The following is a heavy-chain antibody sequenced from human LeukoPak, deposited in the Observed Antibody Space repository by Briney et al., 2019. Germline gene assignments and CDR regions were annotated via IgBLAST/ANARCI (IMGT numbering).Heavy chain of an antibody. CDR2: ISSSSSYI. V-gene: IGHV3-21*01. CDR3: ARGTLYYYDSSGYPQDY. D-gene: IGHD3-22*01. Sequence: PGGSLRLSCAASGFTFSSYSMNWVRQAPGKGLEGVSSISSSSSYIYYADSVKGRFTISRDNAKNSLYLQMNSLRAEDTAVYYCARGTLYYYDSSGYPQDYWGQGTLVTVSS. J-gene: IGHJ4*02. CDR1: GFTFSSYS.